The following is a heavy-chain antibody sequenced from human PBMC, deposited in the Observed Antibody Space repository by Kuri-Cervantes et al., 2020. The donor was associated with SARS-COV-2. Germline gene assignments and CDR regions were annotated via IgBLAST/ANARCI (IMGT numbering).Heavy chain of an antibody. Sequence: SVKVSCKASGGTFSSYAISWVRQAPGQGLEWMGRIIPILGIANYAQKFQGRVTITADKSTSTAYMELSSLRSDDTAVYYCAREGALTIFGVVTVNYYYYGMDVWGQGTTVTVSS. CDR3: AREGALTIFGVVTVNYYYYGMDV. CDR2: IIPILGIA. J-gene: IGHJ6*02. D-gene: IGHD3-3*01. V-gene: IGHV1-69*04. CDR1: GGTFSSYA.